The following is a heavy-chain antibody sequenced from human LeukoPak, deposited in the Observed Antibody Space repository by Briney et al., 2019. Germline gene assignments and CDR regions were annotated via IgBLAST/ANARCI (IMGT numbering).Heavy chain of an antibody. CDR3: ARSRGGYSRCGYYYYYYMDV. Sequence: PGGSLRLSCAASGFTFDDYGMSWVRQAPGKGLEWVSGINWNGGSTGYADSVKGRFTISRDNAKNSLYLQMNSLRAEDTALYYCARSRGGYSRCGYYYYYYMDVWGKGTTVTVSS. CDR2: INWNGGST. J-gene: IGHJ6*03. CDR1: GFTFDDYG. V-gene: IGHV3-20*04. D-gene: IGHD2-15*01.